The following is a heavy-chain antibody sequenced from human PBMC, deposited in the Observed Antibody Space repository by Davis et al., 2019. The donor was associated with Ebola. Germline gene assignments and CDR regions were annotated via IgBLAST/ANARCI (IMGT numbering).Heavy chain of an antibody. Sequence: SETLSLTCTVSGGSISSYYWSWFPQSPGKGLEWLGYIYHSGSTNYTPSLKSRVTISVDTSTNQFSLKLSSVTAADTAVYCCAWQPLLYRYYYGMDVWGQGTTVTVSS. CDR1: GGSISSYY. V-gene: IGHV4-59*01. D-gene: IGHD2-2*02. CDR2: IYHSGST. CDR3: AWQPLLYRYYYGMDV. J-gene: IGHJ6*02.